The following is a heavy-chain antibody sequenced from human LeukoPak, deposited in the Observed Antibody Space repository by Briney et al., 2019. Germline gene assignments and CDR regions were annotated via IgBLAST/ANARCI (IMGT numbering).Heavy chain of an antibody. CDR3: ARDSYYDSSGSDY. D-gene: IGHD3-22*01. Sequence: GWINPNSGGTNYAQKFQGRVTMTRDTSISSAYMELIRLRSDDTAVYYCARDSYYDSSGSDYWGQGTLVTVSS. J-gene: IGHJ4*02. CDR2: INPNSGGT. V-gene: IGHV1-2*02.